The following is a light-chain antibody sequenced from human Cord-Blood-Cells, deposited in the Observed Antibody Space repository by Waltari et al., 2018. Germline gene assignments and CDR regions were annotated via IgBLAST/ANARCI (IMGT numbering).Light chain of an antibody. J-gene: IGKJ4*01. CDR1: QGVSSY. Sequence: EIVLTQSQATLSLSPGERATLSCRASQGVSSYLAWYQQKPGQAPRLLIYDASNRATGIPARFSGSGSGTDFTLTISSLEPEDFAVYYCQQRSNWPLTFGGGTKVEIK. CDR3: QQRSNWPLT. V-gene: IGKV3-11*01. CDR2: DAS.